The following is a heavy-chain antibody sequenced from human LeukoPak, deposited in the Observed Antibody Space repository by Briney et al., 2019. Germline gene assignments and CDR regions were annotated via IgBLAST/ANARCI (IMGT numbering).Heavy chain of an antibody. CDR3: ARGGPEGTGDDASDI. Sequence: PSETLSLTCTVSGGSISSYYWSWIRQPPGKGLEWIGYIYYSGSTNYNPSLKSRVTISVDTSKNQFSLKLSSVTAADTAVYFCARGGPEGTGDDASDIWGQGTVVTVSS. D-gene: IGHD1-14*01. J-gene: IGHJ3*02. V-gene: IGHV4-59*01. CDR1: GGSISSYY. CDR2: IYYSGST.